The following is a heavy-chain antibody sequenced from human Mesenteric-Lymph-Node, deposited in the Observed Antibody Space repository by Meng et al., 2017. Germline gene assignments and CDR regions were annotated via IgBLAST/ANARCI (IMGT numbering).Heavy chain of an antibody. D-gene: IGHD5-12*01. CDR3: ARVGRIVATGYKQNYFDY. CDR1: GFTFSSYD. CDR2: IGTAGDT. J-gene: IGHJ4*02. Sequence: GESLKISCAASGFTFSSYDMHWVRQATGKGLEWVSAIGTAGDTYYPGSVKGRFTISRDNSKNTLYLQMNSLRAEDTAVYYCARVGRIVATGYKQNYFDYWGQGTLVTVSS. V-gene: IGHV3-13*01.